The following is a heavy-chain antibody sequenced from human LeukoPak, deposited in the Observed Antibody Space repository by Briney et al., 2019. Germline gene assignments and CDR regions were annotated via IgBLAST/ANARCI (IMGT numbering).Heavy chain of an antibody. V-gene: IGHV3-23*01. J-gene: IGHJ4*02. CDR3: ANDNYSGGSCYHLD. D-gene: IGHD2-15*01. CDR1: GFTFSSYA. Sequence: PGGSLRLSCAASGFTFSSYAMSWVRQAPGKGLEWVSAISGSGGSTYYADSVKGRFTISRDNSKNTLYLQMNSLRAEDTAVYYCANDNYSGGSCYHLDWGQGTLVTVSS. CDR2: ISGSGGST.